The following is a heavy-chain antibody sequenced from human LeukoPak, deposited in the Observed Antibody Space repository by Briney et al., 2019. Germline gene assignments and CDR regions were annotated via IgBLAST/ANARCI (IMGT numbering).Heavy chain of an antibody. D-gene: IGHD1-26*01. CDR3: ATRAWEGRFDP. Sequence: ASVKVSCKASGGTFSSYAISWVRQAPGQGLEWMGGIIPIFGTAKYAQKFQGRVTITADESTSTAYMELSSLRSEDTAVYYCATRAWEGRFDPWGQGTLVTVSS. V-gene: IGHV1-69*13. J-gene: IGHJ5*02. CDR2: IIPIFGTA. CDR1: GGTFSSYA.